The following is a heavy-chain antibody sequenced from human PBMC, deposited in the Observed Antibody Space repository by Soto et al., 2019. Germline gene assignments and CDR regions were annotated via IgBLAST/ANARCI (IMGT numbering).Heavy chain of an antibody. CDR3: AREGVVLAGDY. J-gene: IGHJ4*02. V-gene: IGHV1-46*01. D-gene: IGHD2-2*01. Sequence: QVQLVQSGAEVKKPGASVKVSCKASGYTFTSYYMHWVRQAPGQGLEWMGIINTSGGSTSYAQKFQGRVNMTRDTSTSTVYMELSSLRSEDTAVYYCAREGVVLAGDYWGQGTLVTVSS. CDR2: INTSGGST. CDR1: GYTFTSYY.